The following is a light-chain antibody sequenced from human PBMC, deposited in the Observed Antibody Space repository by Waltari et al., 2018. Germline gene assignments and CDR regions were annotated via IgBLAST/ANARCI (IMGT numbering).Light chain of an antibody. J-gene: IGKJ2*01. Sequence: DIVMTQSPDSLDVSLGERATINCKSSQSVLFISNNKNYLGWYQQKPVQPPKLLISWASTRESGVPDRFSGSGSGTDFTLTISSLQAEDVAVYYCQQCYTFPYTFGQGTKLEI. CDR3: QQCYTFPYT. CDR2: WAS. CDR1: QSVLFISNNKNY. V-gene: IGKV4-1*01.